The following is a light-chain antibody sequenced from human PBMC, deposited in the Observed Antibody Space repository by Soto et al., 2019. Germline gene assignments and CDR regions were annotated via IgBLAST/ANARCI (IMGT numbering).Light chain of an antibody. Sequence: DIQMTQSPSTLTASVGDRVTITCRASQSILNWLAWYQQKPGRPPKLLIYKVSRMESGVPSIFSGSGYGTDFTLTITGLQPDDFATYYCQQYNNFPLTFGQGTKLESK. V-gene: IGKV1-5*03. J-gene: IGKJ2*01. CDR2: KVS. CDR3: QQYNNFPLT. CDR1: QSILNW.